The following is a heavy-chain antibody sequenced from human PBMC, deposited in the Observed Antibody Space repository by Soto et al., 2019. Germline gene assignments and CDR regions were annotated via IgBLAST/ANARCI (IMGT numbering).Heavy chain of an antibody. CDR3: AREGSYSAYNFAHGIQLWSFDF. V-gene: IGHV4-61*02. D-gene: IGHD5-12*01. CDR2: IFSSGST. CDR1: GGSISSSSYY. Sequence: NPSETLSLTCTVSGGSISSSSYYWSWVRQPAGKGLEWIGRIFSSGSTSFNPSLESRVAMSVDTSKNHFSLNLSSVTAADMAVYYCAREGSYSAYNFAHGIQLWSFDFWGQGALVTV. J-gene: IGHJ4*02.